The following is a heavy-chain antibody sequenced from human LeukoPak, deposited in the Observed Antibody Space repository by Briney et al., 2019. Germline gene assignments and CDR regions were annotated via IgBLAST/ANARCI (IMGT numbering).Heavy chain of an antibody. J-gene: IGHJ4*02. V-gene: IGHV1-18*01. D-gene: IGHD3-22*01. Sequence: ASVKVSCKASGYTFTNYDISWVRQAPGQGLEWMGWISAYNGKTNYAQKLQGRVTMTTDTSTSTAYMELSSLRSDATAVYYCARNKVYYDSSGKLDYWGQGTLVTVSS. CDR2: ISAYNGKT. CDR3: ARNKVYYDSSGKLDY. CDR1: GYTFTNYD.